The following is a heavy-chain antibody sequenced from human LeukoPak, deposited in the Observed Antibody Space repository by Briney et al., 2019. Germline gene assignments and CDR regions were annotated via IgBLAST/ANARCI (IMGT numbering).Heavy chain of an antibody. J-gene: IGHJ4*02. CDR1: GGSFSGYY. V-gene: IGHV4-34*01. Sequence: KPSETLSLTCAVYGGSFSGYYWSWIRQPPGKGLEWIGEINHSGSTNYNPSLKNRVTISVDTSKNQFSLKLSSVTAADTAVYYCARVVVVPAAIPFDYWGQGTLVTVSS. CDR3: ARVVVVPAAIPFDY. D-gene: IGHD2-2*02. CDR2: INHSGST.